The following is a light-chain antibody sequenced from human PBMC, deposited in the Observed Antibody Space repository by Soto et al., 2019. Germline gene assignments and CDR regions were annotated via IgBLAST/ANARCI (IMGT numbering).Light chain of an antibody. CDR2: SAF. Sequence: EIVLTQSPGTLSLSPGERGTLSCRASQSVSSNYLAWYQQKPGQAPRLLIYSAFSRATGITDRFSGSGSGTDFTLTISRLEPEDFAVYYCQYYGSSPWTVGQGTKVEIK. CDR1: QSVSSNY. CDR3: QYYGSSPWT. J-gene: IGKJ1*01. V-gene: IGKV3-20*01.